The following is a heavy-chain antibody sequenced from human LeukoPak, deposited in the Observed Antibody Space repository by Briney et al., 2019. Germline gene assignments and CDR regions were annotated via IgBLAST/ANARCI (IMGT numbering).Heavy chain of an antibody. D-gene: IGHD3-10*01. V-gene: IGHV1-18*01. CDR3: AIDLSRSYYGSGSGADY. CDR1: GYTLTSYG. Sequence: GASVKVSCKASGYTLTSYGISWVRQAPGQGLEWMGWISAYNGNTNYAQKLQGRVTMTTDTSTSTAYMELRSLRSDDTAVYYCAIDLSRSYYGSGSGADYWGQGTLVTVSS. J-gene: IGHJ4*02. CDR2: ISAYNGNT.